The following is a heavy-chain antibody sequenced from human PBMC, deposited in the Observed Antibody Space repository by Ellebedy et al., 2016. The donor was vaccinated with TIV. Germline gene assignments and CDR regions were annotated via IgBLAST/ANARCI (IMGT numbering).Heavy chain of an antibody. D-gene: IGHD1-14*01. CDR1: GFTVSSNY. CDR2: FGVSGDST. V-gene: IGHV3-53*01. CDR3: VRGRSGTYIHHAFDS. Sequence: PGGSLRLSCAASGFTVSSNYMDWVRQAPGKGLEWVSGFGVSGDSTYYADSVKGRFTISRDNSMSTLSLQMSSLRADDTAIYYCVRGRSGTYIHHAFDSWGQGILVTVSS. J-gene: IGHJ4*02.